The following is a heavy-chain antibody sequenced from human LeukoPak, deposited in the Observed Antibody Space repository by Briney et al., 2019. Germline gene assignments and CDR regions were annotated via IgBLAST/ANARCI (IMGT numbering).Heavy chain of an antibody. J-gene: IGHJ4*02. CDR3: ARSSNYYDSSGYYF. CDR2: ISSSSSYI. V-gene: IGHV3-21*01. D-gene: IGHD3-22*01. CDR1: GFTFSSYS. Sequence: GGSLRLSCAASGFTFSSYSMNWVRQAPGKGLEWVSSISSSSSYIYYADSVKGRFTISRDNAKNSLYLQMNSLRAEDTAVYYCARSSNYYDSSGYYFGGQGTLVTVSS.